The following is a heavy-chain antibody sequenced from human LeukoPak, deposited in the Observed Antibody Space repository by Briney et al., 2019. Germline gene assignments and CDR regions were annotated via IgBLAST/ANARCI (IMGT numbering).Heavy chain of an antibody. V-gene: IGHV3-30*04. CDR1: GFTFSSYV. CDR2: ISYAGTNK. CDR3: ARDSSPPFSNYYMDV. J-gene: IGHJ6*03. Sequence: GRSLRLSCAASGFTFSSYVMNWVRQAPGKGLEWVAVISYAGTNKYYADSVKGRFTISRDNAKNSLYLQMNSLRAEDTAVYYCARDSSPPFSNYYMDVWGKGTTVTVSS.